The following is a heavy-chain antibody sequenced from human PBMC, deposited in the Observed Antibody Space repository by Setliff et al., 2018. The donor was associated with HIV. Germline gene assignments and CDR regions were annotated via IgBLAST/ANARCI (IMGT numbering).Heavy chain of an antibody. CDR3: AKAAVEMTTIAFGGPPGY. CDR1: EGTFRSYS. V-gene: IGHV1-69*11. CDR2: IIPFIDAT. J-gene: IGHJ4*02. D-gene: IGHD3-16*01. Sequence: SVKVSCKASEGTFRSYSINWVRQAPGQGLEWMGTIIPFIDATHYAQSFQGRLTITADESSNTAYMELSSLRLHDTAVYYCAKAAVEMTTIAFGGPPGYWGQGTLVTVSS.